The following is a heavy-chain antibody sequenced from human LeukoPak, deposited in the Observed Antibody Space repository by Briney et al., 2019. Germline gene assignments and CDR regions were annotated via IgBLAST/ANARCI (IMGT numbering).Heavy chain of an antibody. J-gene: IGHJ5*02. CDR3: ARVPAAMRIWFDP. CDR1: GFTFSSYA. D-gene: IGHD2-2*01. Sequence: GGSLRLSCAASGFTFSSYAMSWVRQAPGKRLEWVSAISGSGGSTYYADSVKGRFTISRDNSKNTLYLQMNSLRAEDTAVYYCARVPAAMRIWFDPWGQGTLVTVSS. V-gene: IGHV3-23*01. CDR2: ISGSGGST.